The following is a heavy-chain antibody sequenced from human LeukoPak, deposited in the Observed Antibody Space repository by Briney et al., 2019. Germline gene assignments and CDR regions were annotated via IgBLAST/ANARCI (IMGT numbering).Heavy chain of an antibody. CDR3: ARDHRWGFDY. CDR2: IRSRDRTI. V-gene: IGHV3-48*01. Sequence: PGGSLRLSCAASGFTFSSYGMSWVRQAPGKGLEWVSYIRSRDRTIYYADSVKGRFTISTDNAENSLYLQMNSLRTEDTAVYYCARDHRWGFDYWGRGTLVTVSS. CDR1: GFTFSSYG. J-gene: IGHJ4*02. D-gene: IGHD7-27*01.